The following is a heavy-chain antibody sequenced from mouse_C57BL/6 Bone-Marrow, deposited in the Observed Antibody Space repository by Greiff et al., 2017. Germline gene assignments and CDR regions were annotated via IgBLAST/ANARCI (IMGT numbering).Heavy chain of an antibody. CDR3: ARRNWRIFDY. CDR2: ISSGGSYT. D-gene: IGHD4-1*01. V-gene: IGHV5-6*01. Sequence: EVQVVESGGDLVKPGGSLKLSCAASGFTFSSYGMSWVRQTPDKRLEWVATISSGGSYTYYPDSGKGRFTISRDNAKNTLYLQMSSLKSEDTAMDDCARRNWRIFDYWGQGTTLTVSS. CDR1: GFTFSSYG. J-gene: IGHJ2*01.